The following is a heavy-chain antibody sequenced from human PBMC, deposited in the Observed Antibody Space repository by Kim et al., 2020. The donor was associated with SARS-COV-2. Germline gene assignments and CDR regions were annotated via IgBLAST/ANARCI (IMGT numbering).Heavy chain of an antibody. CDR3: ARGDYSDSSDHYVDAFDI. CDR2: IKPDGCEK. Sequence: GGSLRLSCAASGFSFSSYWMSWVRQSPGNGLEWVANIKPDGCEKYYVDSVKGRFIMSRGNAKNSLYLQMNSVRAEDTAIYYCARGDYSDSSDHYVDAFDIWGRGTKVTDSS. D-gene: IGHD3-22*01. J-gene: IGHJ3*02. V-gene: IGHV3-7*01. CDR1: GFSFSSYW.